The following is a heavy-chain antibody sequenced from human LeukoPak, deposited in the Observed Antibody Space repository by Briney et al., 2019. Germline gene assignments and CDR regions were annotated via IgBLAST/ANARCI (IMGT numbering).Heavy chain of an antibody. CDR3: ARVVGITIFGVVTPNWFDP. D-gene: IGHD3-3*01. CDR2: ISAYNGNT. V-gene: IGHV1-18*01. J-gene: IGHJ5*02. Sequence: PWASVKVSCKASGYTFTSYGISWVRQAPGQGLEWMGWISAYNGNTNYAQKLQGRVTMTTDTSTSTAYMELRSLRSDGTAVYYCARVVGITIFGVVTPNWFDPWGQGTLVTVSS. CDR1: GYTFTSYG.